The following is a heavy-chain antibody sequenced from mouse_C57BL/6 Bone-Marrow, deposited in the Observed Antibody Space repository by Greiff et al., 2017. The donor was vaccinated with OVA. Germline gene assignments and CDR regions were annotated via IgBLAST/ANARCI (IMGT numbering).Heavy chain of an antibody. Sequence: QVQLKESGAELARPGASVRLSCKASGYTFTSYGISWVKQRTGQGLEWIGEIYPRSGNTYYNEKFKGKATLTADKSSSTAYMELRSLTSEDSAVYFCARPGYYFDYWGQGTTLTVSS. V-gene: IGHV1-81*01. CDR2: IYPRSGNT. CDR3: ARPGYYFDY. J-gene: IGHJ2*01. CDR1: GYTFTSYG.